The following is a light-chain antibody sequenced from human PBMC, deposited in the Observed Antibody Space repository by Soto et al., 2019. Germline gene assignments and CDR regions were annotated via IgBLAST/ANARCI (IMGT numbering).Light chain of an antibody. Sequence: DVHRTQSPSTLSASVEDRNTITCRASQSISSWLAWYQQKPGKAPKLLIFKASSLESGVPSRFSGSGSGTEFTLTISSLQPDDFATYYCQQYDTYSGWTFGQGTKVDIK. J-gene: IGKJ1*01. V-gene: IGKV1-5*03. CDR2: KAS. CDR1: QSISSW. CDR3: QQYDTYSGWT.